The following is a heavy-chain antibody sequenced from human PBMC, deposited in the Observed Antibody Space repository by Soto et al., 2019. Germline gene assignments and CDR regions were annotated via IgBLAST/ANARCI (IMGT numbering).Heavy chain of an antibody. CDR3: ARDLRAAGTAADY. V-gene: IGHV3-21*01. J-gene: IGHJ4*02. CDR1: GFTFSSYS. D-gene: IGHD6-13*01. Sequence: EVQLVESGGGLVKPGGSLRLSCAASGFTFSSYSMNWVRQAPGKGLEWVSSISSSSSYIYYADSVKSRFTISRDNAKNSLYLQMNSLRAEDTAVYYCARDLRAAGTAADYWGQGTLVTVSS. CDR2: ISSSSSYI.